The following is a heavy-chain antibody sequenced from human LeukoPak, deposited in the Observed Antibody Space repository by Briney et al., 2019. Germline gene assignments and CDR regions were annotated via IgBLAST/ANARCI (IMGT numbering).Heavy chain of an antibody. CDR1: GGTFNNSA. J-gene: IGHJ5*02. CDR2: IMPLFGTA. V-gene: IGHV1-69*05. Sequence: SVKVSCKTSGGTFNNSAISWVRQAPGQGLEWLGGIMPLFGTAGYAQKFQGRVTITKDESTRKVYLELTSLTSDDTAVYYCARDVHGDYGSGWFDPWGQGTLVSVSS. D-gene: IGHD4-17*01. CDR3: ARDVHGDYGSGWFDP.